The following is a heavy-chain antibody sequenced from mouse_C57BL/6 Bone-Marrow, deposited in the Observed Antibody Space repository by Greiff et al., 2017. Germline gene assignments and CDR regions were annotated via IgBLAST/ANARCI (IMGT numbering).Heavy chain of an antibody. CDR1: GYTFTDYE. D-gene: IGHD1-1*01. V-gene: IGHV1-15*01. CDR3: TGGTRGSSWFAY. Sequence: VQLQQSGAELVRPGASVTLSCKASGYTFTDYEMHWVKQTPVHGLEWIGAIDPETGGTAYNQKFEGKAILTADKSSSTAYMELRSLTSEDSAAYYCTGGTRGSSWFAYWGQGTLVTVSA. CDR2: IDPETGGT. J-gene: IGHJ3*01.